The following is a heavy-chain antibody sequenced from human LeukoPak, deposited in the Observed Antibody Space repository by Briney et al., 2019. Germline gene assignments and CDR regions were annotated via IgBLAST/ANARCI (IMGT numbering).Heavy chain of an antibody. D-gene: IGHD1-26*01. CDR1: EFSVGSNY. J-gene: IGHJ4*02. V-gene: IGHV3-66*02. CDR3: AKDQVGAIHFDY. Sequence: GGSLRLSCAASEFSVGSNYMTWVRQAPGKGLEWVSLIYSGGSTYYADSVKGRFTISRDNSKNTLYLQMNSLRAEDTAVYYCAKDQVGAIHFDYWGQGTLVTVSS. CDR2: IYSGGST.